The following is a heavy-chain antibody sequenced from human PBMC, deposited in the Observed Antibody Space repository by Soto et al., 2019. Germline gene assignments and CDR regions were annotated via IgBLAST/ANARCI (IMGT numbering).Heavy chain of an antibody. CDR2: IIPIFGTA. CDR3: ARDYPDIVLVPAAIPHWFDP. CDR1: AGTFSSYA. Sequence: QVQLVQSGAEVKKPGSSVKVSCKASAGTFSSYAISWVRQAPGQGLEWMGGIIPIFGTANYAQKFQGRVTITADESTSTAYMELSSLRSEDTAVYYCARDYPDIVLVPAAIPHWFDPWGQGTLVTVSS. D-gene: IGHD2-2*02. V-gene: IGHV1-69*12. J-gene: IGHJ5*02.